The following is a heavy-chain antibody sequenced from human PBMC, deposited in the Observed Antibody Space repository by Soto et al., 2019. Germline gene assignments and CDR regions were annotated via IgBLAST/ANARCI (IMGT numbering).Heavy chain of an antibody. V-gene: IGHV3-30-3*01. D-gene: IGHD1-1*01. J-gene: IGHJ6*02. CDR3: ARGTTTSAFSAMDV. CDR1: GFTFSNNA. Sequence: QVQLVESGGGVVQPGRSLRLSCAAPGFTFSNNAMDWVRQAPGKGLEWVAVISYDGSNKYIAESVKGRITISRDNSKNTLFLQINSLRAEDTAVYYCARGTTTSAFSAMDVWGQGTTVTVSS. CDR2: ISYDGSNK.